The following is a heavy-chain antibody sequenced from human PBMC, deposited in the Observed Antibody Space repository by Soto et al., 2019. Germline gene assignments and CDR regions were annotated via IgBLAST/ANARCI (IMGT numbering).Heavy chain of an antibody. CDR3: ATNTPSYYDFWSGYYTGPWFDP. Sequence: QVQLQESGPGLVKPSGTLSLTCAVSGGSISSSNWWSWVRQPPGKGLEWIGEIYHSGSTNYNPSLKRRVTISVDKSKNRFSLKLSSVTAADTAVYYCATNTPSYYDFWSGYYTGPWFDPWGQGTLVTVSS. CDR1: GGSISSSNW. J-gene: IGHJ5*02. D-gene: IGHD3-3*01. V-gene: IGHV4-4*02. CDR2: IYHSGST.